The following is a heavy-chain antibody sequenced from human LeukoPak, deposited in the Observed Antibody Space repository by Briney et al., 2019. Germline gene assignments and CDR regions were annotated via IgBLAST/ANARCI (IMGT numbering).Heavy chain of an antibody. CDR3: ASSSWDGPFDY. D-gene: IGHD6-13*01. CDR2: IYTSGST. V-gene: IGHV4-4*09. Sequence: SETLSLTCTVSGGSISSYYWSWIRQPPGKGLEWIGYIYTSGSTNHNPSLKSRVTIPVDTSKNQFSLKLSSVTAADTAVYYCASSSWDGPFDYWGQGTLVTVSS. CDR1: GGSISSYY. J-gene: IGHJ4*02.